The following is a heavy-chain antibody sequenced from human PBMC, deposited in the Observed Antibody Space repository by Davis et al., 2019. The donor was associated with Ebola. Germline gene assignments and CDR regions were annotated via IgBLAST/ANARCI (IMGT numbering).Heavy chain of an antibody. CDR2: INPHSGDT. J-gene: IGHJ5*02. CDR1: DHTFTIYG. CDR3: ARGRTSNSNNWFDL. D-gene: IGHD4-11*01. Sequence: ASVKVSCKAFDHTFTIYGIICVRQDPGQGLEWMGRINPHSGDTDYAQNFQGRVTMTRDTSISTAYMELRRLTSDDTAIYYCARGRTSNSNNWFDLWGQGTLVTVSS. V-gene: IGHV1-2*06.